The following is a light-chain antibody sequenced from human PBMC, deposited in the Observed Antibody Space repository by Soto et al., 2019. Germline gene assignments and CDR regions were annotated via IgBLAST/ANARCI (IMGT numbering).Light chain of an antibody. CDR2: AAS. V-gene: IGKV1-27*01. CDR3: QKYDSAPWT. Sequence: DIQMTQSPSSLSASVGDRVTITCRASQGILNYLAWYQQKPGQVPELLIQAASTLQSGVPSRFSGNGSGTEFTLTLYSLQPEDVATYYCQKYDSAPWTFGQGTKVEIK. CDR1: QGILNY. J-gene: IGKJ1*01.